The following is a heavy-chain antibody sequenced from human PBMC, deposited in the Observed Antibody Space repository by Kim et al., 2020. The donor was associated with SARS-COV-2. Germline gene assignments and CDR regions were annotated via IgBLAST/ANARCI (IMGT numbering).Heavy chain of an antibody. J-gene: IGHJ3*01. V-gene: IGHV4-38-2*01. CDR2: ISHGGHT. CDR3: ARMFFGISYNFDV. D-gene: IGHD1-20*01. Sequence: SETLSLTCSVSGSSIGIGYYWAWVRQPPGRGLEWVGSISHGGHTNYNSSLLSRLTISVDTSKRLFSLMLTSVTAADTAVYYCARMFFGISYNFDVWGRGTMVTVSS. CDR1: GSSIGIGYY.